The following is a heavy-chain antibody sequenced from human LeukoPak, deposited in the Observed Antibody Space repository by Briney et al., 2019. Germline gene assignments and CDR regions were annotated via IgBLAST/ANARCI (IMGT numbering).Heavy chain of an antibody. CDR3: ASDRGYYYYGMDV. J-gene: IGHJ6*02. CDR2: INPSGGST. CDR1: GYSLTSFY. Sequence: ASVKVSCKAFGYSLTSFYIHWVRQAPGEGLEWVGIINPSGGSTRYAQVFQGRVTVTRDTSTSTVYMELSSLRSEDTAVYYCASDRGYYYYGMDVWGQGTTVTVSS. V-gene: IGHV1-46*01.